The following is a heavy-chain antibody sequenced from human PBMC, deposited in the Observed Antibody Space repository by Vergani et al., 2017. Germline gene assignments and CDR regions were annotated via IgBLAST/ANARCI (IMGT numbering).Heavy chain of an antibody. J-gene: IGHJ6*02. V-gene: IGHV1-2*02. CDR1: GYTFTGYY. Sequence: QVQLVQSGAEVKKPGASVKVSCKASGYTFTGYYMHWVGQAPGQGLDWMGWINPNRGGTNFAQKFQGRVTMTRDTSISTAYMELSRLRSDDTAVYYCARDLVVGATYYYYGMDVWGQGTTVTVSS. CDR2: INPNRGGT. D-gene: IGHD1-26*01. CDR3: ARDLVVGATYYYYGMDV.